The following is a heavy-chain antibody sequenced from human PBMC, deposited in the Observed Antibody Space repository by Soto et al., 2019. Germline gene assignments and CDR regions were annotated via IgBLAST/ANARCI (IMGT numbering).Heavy chain of an antibody. Sequence: ASVKVSCKASGYTFTRYTMNWVRQAPGQRLEWMGWINPDNGNTKSSQKFQDRVIIARDTSASTAYMDLSSLRSEDTAVYYCARGIATGQLDPWGQGTLVTVSS. CDR1: GYTFTRYT. J-gene: IGHJ5*02. CDR2: INPDNGNT. D-gene: IGHD2-15*01. CDR3: ARGIATGQLDP. V-gene: IGHV1-3*01.